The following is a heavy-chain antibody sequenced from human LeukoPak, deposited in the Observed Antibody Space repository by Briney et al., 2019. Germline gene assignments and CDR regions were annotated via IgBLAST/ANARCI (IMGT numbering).Heavy chain of an antibody. V-gene: IGHV3-66*01. J-gene: IGHJ4*02. Sequence: GGSLRLSCAASGFTFSDYYMSWVRQAPGKGLEWVSVIYSGGSTYYADSVKGRFTISRDNSKNTLYLQMNSLRAEDTAVYYCARETYSSGWYSDYWGQGTLVTVSS. D-gene: IGHD6-19*01. CDR1: GFTFSDYY. CDR2: IYSGGST. CDR3: ARETYSSGWYSDY.